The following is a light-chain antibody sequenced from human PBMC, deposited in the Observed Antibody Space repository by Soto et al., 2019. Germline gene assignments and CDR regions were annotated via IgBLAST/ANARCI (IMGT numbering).Light chain of an antibody. CDR3: QQSYSTPMYT. CDR2: AAS. Sequence: DIQMTQSPSSLSASVGDRVTITCRASQSISSYLNWYQQKPEKAPKLLIYAASSLQSGVPSRFSGSGSGTDFTLTINSLQPEDFATYYCQQSYSTPMYTFGQGTKLEIK. V-gene: IGKV1-39*01. CDR1: QSISSY. J-gene: IGKJ2*01.